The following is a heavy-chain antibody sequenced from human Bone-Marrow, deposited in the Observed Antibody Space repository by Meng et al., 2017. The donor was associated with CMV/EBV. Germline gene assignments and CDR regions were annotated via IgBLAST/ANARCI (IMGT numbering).Heavy chain of an antibody. CDR2: IKQDGSEK. CDR3: AREWGLRQQLGYFDY. V-gene: IGHV3-7*01. D-gene: IGHD6-13*01. Sequence: GESLIISCAASGFTFSSCWMSWVRQAPGKGLEWVANIKQDGSEKYYVDSVKGRFTISRDNAKNSLYLQMNSLRAEDTAVYYCAREWGLRQQLGYFDYWGQGTLVTVSS. CDR1: GFTFSSCW. J-gene: IGHJ4*02.